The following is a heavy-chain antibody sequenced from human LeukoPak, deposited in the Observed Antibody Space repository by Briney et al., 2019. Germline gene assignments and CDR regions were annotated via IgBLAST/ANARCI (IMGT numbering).Heavy chain of an antibody. Sequence: SETLSLTCTVSGGSLSSGSYYWSWIRQPAGKGLEWSGRIYTSGSTNYNPSLKSRVTISVETSKIKFSLTLSSVTAADTAVYYCAREVAISFGGWGQGTLVTVSS. V-gene: IGHV4-61*02. CDR3: AREVAISFGG. J-gene: IGHJ4*02. CDR1: GGSLSSGSYY. CDR2: IYTSGST. D-gene: IGHD3-22*01.